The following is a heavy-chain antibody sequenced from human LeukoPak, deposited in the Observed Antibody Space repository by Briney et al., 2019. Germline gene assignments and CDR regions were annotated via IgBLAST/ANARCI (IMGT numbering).Heavy chain of an antibody. CDR3: ARELDCSSTSCYGDAFDI. CDR2: IYYSGST. J-gene: IGHJ3*02. CDR1: GGSISSSSYY. Sequence: PSETLSLTCTVSGGSISSSSYYWGWIRQPPGKGLEWIGYIYYSGSTNYNPSLKSRVTISVDTSKNQFSLKLSSVTAADTAVYYCARELDCSSTSCYGDAFDIWGQGTMVTVSS. D-gene: IGHD2-2*01. V-gene: IGHV4-61*01.